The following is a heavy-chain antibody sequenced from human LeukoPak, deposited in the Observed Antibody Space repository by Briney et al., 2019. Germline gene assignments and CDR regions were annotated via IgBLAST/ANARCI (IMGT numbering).Heavy chain of an antibody. CDR2: INPKNGGT. CDR3: ARRGAYFDY. J-gene: IGHJ4*02. CDR1: GYSFTGYY. V-gene: IGHV1-2*02. Sequence: GASVKVSCKASGYSFTGYYMHWVRQAPGQGREWMGWINPKNGGTNYPQKFQGRVTMTTDTSVGTAYMELSSLASDDTAVYYCARRGAYFDYWGQGTLVTVSS.